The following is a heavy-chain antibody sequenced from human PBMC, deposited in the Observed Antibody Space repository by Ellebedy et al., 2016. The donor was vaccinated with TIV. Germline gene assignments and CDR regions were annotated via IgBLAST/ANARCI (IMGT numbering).Heavy chain of an antibody. CDR3: ARRKGTTVVTNDAFDI. D-gene: IGHD4-23*01. V-gene: IGHV5-51*01. CDR2: IYPGDSDT. J-gene: IGHJ3*02. Sequence: GGSLRLSCKGSGYSFTSYWIGWVRQMPGEGLEWMGIIYPGDSDTRYSPSFQGQVTISADKSISTAYLQWSSLKASDTAMYYCARRKGTTVVTNDAFDIWGQGTMVTVSS. CDR1: GYSFTSYW.